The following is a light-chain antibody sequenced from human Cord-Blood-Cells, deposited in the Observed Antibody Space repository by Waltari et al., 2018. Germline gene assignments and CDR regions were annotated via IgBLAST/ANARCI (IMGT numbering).Light chain of an antibody. CDR3: AAWDDSLNGDV. V-gene: IGLV1-44*01. J-gene: IGLJ1*01. Sequence: QSVLPQPPSASGTPGQRVTISCSGSSSNIGSNTVNWYQPLPGTAPNLLIYRNNQRPSGVPDRFSGSKSGTSASLAISGLQSEDEADYYCAAWDDSLNGDVFGTGTKVTVL. CDR1: SSNIGSNT. CDR2: RNN.